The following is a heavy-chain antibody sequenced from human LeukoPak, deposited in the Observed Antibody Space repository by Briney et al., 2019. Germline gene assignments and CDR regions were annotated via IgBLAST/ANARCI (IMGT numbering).Heavy chain of an antibody. CDR2: INAGNGNT. CDR1: GYTFTSYA. J-gene: IGHJ4*02. Sequence: GASVKVSCKASGYTFTSYAMHWVRQAPGQRLEWMGWINAGNGNTKYSQKFQGRVTITRDTSASTAYMELSSLRSEDTAVYYCASGSGSYMGGGYYFDYWGQGTLVTVSS. CDR3: ASGSGSYMGGGYYFDY. V-gene: IGHV1-3*01. D-gene: IGHD1-26*01.